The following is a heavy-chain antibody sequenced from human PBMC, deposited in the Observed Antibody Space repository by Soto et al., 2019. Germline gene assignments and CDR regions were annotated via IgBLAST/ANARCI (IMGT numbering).Heavy chain of an antibody. Sequence: QITLKESGPTLVKPTQTLTLTCTFSGFSLSTSGVGVGWIRQPPGKALEWLALIYWDDDKRYSPSLKSRLTNTKDTSKNHVVLTMTNMDPVDTATYYCAHTVLKEDCSGGSCNWFDPWGQGTLVTVSS. V-gene: IGHV2-5*02. D-gene: IGHD2-15*01. CDR2: IYWDDDK. CDR3: AHTVLKEDCSGGSCNWFDP. CDR1: GFSLSTSGVG. J-gene: IGHJ5*02.